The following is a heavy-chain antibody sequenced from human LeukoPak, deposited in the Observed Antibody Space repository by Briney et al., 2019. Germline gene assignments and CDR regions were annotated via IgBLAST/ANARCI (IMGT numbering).Heavy chain of an antibody. CDR2: IYYSGST. V-gene: IGHV4-59*11. Sequence: PSETLSLTCTVSGGSISSHYWSWIRQPPGKGLEWIGYIYYSGSTNYNPSLKSRVTISVDTSKNQFSLRLSSVTAADTAVYYCARVAAAGDFDYWGQGTLVTVSS. J-gene: IGHJ4*02. CDR3: ARVAAAGDFDY. CDR1: GGSISSHY. D-gene: IGHD6-13*01.